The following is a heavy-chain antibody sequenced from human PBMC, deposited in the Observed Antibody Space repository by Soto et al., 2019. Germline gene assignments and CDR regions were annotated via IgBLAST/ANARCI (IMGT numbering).Heavy chain of an antibody. Sequence: GGSLRLSCAASGFTFSSYAMSWVRQAPGKGLEWVSGISGSGGSTYYADSVKGRFTIPRDNSKNTLYLQMNSLRAEDTAIYYCAKDLGIVVVPAAMTKAASYWGQGTLVTVS. CDR1: GFTFSSYA. CDR3: AKDLGIVVVPAAMTKAASY. CDR2: ISGSGGST. J-gene: IGHJ4*02. V-gene: IGHV3-23*01. D-gene: IGHD2-2*01.